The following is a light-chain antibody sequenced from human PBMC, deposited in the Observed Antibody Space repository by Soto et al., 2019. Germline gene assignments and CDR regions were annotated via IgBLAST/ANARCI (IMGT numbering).Light chain of an antibody. J-gene: IGKJ4*01. CDR1: QSVSSSY. Sequence: EIVLTQSPGTLSLSPGERATLSCRASQSVSSSYLAWYQQKPGQAPRLLIYGASSRATGIPDRFSGSGSGTDFTLTISRLEPDDFAVYYCQQYGSSPLFTFGGRTKLEIK. CDR3: QQYGSSPLFT. V-gene: IGKV3-20*01. CDR2: GAS.